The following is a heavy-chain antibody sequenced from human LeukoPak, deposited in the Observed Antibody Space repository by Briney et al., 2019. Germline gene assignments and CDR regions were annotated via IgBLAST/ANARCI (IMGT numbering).Heavy chain of an antibody. D-gene: IGHD7-27*01. J-gene: IGHJ3*02. CDR3: ARDHRELGIRDAFDI. V-gene: IGHV4-59*01. CDR1: GGSISGYY. Sequence: SVTLSLTCTVSGGSISGYYWSWIRQPPGKGLEWIGCIYHDGDTKYNPSLESRVTISVDTSKNQFSLRLPSVTAADTAVYYCARDHRELGIRDAFDIWGQGTMVTVSS. CDR2: IYHDGDT.